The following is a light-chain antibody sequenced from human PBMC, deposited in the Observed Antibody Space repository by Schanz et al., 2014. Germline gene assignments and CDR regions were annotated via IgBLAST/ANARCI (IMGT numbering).Light chain of an antibody. V-gene: IGLV2-14*03. CDR1: SSDIGAHNY. CDR2: DVH. Sequence: QSALTQPASVSGSPGQSITIFCTGTSSDIGAHNYVSWYQQHPGKAPKLIVYDVHDRPSGVSYRFSGSKSGNTASLTISRLQAEDEADYSCSSYALSTTFVIFGGGTKLTVL. J-gene: IGLJ2*01. CDR3: SSYALSTTFVI.